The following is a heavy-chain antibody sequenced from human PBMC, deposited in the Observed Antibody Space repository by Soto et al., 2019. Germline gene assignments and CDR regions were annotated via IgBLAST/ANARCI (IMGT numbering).Heavy chain of an antibody. J-gene: IGHJ6*02. CDR2: ISYDGSNK. V-gene: IGHV3-30-3*01. D-gene: IGHD1-26*01. Sequence: VAVISYDGSNKYYADSVKGRFTISRDNSKNTLYLQMNSLRAEDTAVYYCARGGLSYYYGMDVWGQGTTVTVSS. CDR3: ARGGLSYYYGMDV.